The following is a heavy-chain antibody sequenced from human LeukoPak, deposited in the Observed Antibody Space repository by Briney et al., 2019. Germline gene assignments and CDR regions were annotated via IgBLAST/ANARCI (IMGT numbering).Heavy chain of an antibody. J-gene: IGHJ5*01. Sequence: SETLSLTCTVSGGSISSSSYYWGWIRQPPGKGLEWNWSIYYSGSTYHNPFLKSRVTISVDTSKNQFSLKLSSVTAADTAVYYCARDCDPSGNWFDPWGQGTLVTVSS. CDR2: IYYSGST. CDR1: GGSISSSSYY. D-gene: IGHD1-14*01. CDR3: ARDCDPSGNWFDP. V-gene: IGHV4-39*07.